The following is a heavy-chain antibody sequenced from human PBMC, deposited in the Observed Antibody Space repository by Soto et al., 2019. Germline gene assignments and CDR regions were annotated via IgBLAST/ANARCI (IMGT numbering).Heavy chain of an antibody. Sequence: GGSLRLSCAASGFTFSSYAMSWVRQAPGKGLEWVSAISGSGGSTYYADSVKGRFTISRDNSKSTLYLQMNSLRAEDTAVYYCAKDPRWNFYFDSWGQGTLVTVSS. V-gene: IGHV3-23*01. D-gene: IGHD1-7*01. CDR1: GFTFSSYA. J-gene: IGHJ4*02. CDR3: AKDPRWNFYFDS. CDR2: ISGSGGST.